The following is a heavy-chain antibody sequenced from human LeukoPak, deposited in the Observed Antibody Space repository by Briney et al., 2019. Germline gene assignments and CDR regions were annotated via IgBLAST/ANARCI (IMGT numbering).Heavy chain of an antibody. CDR3: ARVIDPGYYYDSSGYYFDY. V-gene: IGHV4-59*01. J-gene: IGHJ4*02. Sequence: SETLSLTCTVSGGSISSYYWNWIRQPPGKGLEWIGYIYYSGSTNYNPSLKSRVTISVDTSKNQFSLKLSSVTAADTAVYYCARVIDPGYYYDSSGYYFDYWGQGTLVTVSS. CDR1: GGSISSYY. D-gene: IGHD3-22*01. CDR2: IYYSGST.